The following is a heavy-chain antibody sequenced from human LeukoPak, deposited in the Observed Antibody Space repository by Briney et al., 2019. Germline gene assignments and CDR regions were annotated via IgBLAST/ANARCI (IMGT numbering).Heavy chain of an antibody. CDR2: ISASGGYT. Sequence: GGSLRLSCAASGFTFSSYGMSWVRQAPGKGLEWVSGISASGGYTYYADSVRGRFTVSRDSSKNTLYLQLNSLRAEDTAVYSCAKEAGSGWSYFDSWGQGTLVTVSS. CDR3: AKEAGSGWSYFDS. CDR1: GFTFSSYG. J-gene: IGHJ4*02. D-gene: IGHD6-19*01. V-gene: IGHV3-23*01.